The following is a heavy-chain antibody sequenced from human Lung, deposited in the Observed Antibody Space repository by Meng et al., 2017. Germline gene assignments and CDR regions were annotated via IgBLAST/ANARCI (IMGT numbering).Heavy chain of an antibody. D-gene: IGHD4-11*01. CDR3: ARGPTTMAHDFDY. Sequence: LQQWGVGLLKPSETLSLTCVVSGGSFSDYYWSSIRQPPGKGLEWIGEINHSGSTNYNPSLESRATISVDTSQNNLSLKLSSVTAADSAVYYCARGPTTMAHDFDYWGQGTLVTVSS. J-gene: IGHJ4*02. CDR2: INHSGST. CDR1: GGSFSDYY. V-gene: IGHV4-34*01.